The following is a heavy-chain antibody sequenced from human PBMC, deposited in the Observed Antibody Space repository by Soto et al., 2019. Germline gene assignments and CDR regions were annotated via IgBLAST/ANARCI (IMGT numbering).Heavy chain of an antibody. V-gene: IGHV3-33*01. D-gene: IGHD1-7*01. Sequence: GSLRLSCAVPGGIFHGYGMHWVRQAPGKGLEWVAIIRFDGSNEEYADSVKGRFAISRDNSKNTLYLQMNTLGAEDTAVYYCARDGIGGTVFRGYLDDWGRGTVVTVSS. CDR2: IRFDGSNE. CDR1: GGIFHGYG. CDR3: ARDGIGGTVFRGYLDD. J-gene: IGHJ4*02.